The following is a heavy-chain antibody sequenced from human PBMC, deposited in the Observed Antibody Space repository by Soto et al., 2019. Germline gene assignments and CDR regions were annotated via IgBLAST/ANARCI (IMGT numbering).Heavy chain of an antibody. CDR3: ARTDTAMATYYYYGMDV. J-gene: IGHJ6*02. CDR1: GDSVSSNSAA. D-gene: IGHD5-18*01. V-gene: IGHV6-1*01. Sequence: TLSLTCAISGDSVSSNSAAWNWIRQSPSRGLEWLGRTYYRSKWYNDYAVSVKSRITINPDTSKNQFSLQLNSVTPEDTAVYYCARTDTAMATYYYYGMDVWGQGTTVTVSS. CDR2: TYYRSKWYN.